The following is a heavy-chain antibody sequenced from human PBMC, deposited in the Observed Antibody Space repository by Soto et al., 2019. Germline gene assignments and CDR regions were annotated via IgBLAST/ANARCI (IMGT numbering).Heavy chain of an antibody. CDR1: GGTFSSYA. Sequence: QVQLVQSGAEVKKPGSSVKVSCKASGGTFSSYAISWVRQAPGQGLEWMGGIIPIFGTANYAQKFQGRVTIPXXEXTXXAYMELGSLRSEDTAVDYCARGALTFGGVITNFDYWGQGTLVTVSS. D-gene: IGHD3-16*02. CDR3: ARGALTFGGVITNFDY. V-gene: IGHV1-69*05. CDR2: IIPIFGTA. J-gene: IGHJ4*02.